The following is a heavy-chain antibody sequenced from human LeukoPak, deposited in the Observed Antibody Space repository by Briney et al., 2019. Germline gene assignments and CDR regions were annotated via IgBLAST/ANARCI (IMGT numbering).Heavy chain of an antibody. Sequence: ASVKASCKASGYTFTSYGISWVRQAPGQGLEWMGWISAYNGNTNYAQTLQGRVTMSTDTSTSTADVELRSLRSDDTAVYYCARRENAIETWGQRTMVTVSS. CDR3: ARRENAIET. V-gene: IGHV1-18*01. J-gene: IGHJ3*02. CDR1: GYTFTSYG. CDR2: ISAYNGNT.